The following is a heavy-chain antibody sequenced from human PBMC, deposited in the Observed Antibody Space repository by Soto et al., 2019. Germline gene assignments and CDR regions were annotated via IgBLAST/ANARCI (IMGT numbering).Heavy chain of an antibody. V-gene: IGHV3-23*01. CDR3: AKDSPNAEYFQY. Sequence: GGSLRLSCAASGFTFSSYAMSWDRQAPGKGLEWVSAISGSGSSTYYADSVKGRFTISRDNSKNTLYLQMNSLRAEDTAVYYCAKDSPNAEYFQYWGQGTLVTVSS. CDR1: GFTFSSYA. CDR2: ISGSGSST. J-gene: IGHJ1*01.